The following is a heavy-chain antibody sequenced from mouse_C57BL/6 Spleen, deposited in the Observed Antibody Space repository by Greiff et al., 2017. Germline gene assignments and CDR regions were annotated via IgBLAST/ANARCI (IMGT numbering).Heavy chain of an antibody. CDR2: LHPNRGST. CDR1: GYTFTSYW. V-gene: IGHV1-64*01. Sequence: QVQLQQPGAELVKPGASVKLSCKASGYTFTSYWMHWVKQRPGQGLEWIGMLHPNRGSTNYNEKFKSKATLTVDKSSSTAYMQLSSLTSEDSAVYYCARSEASGSSFYAMDYWGQGTSVTVSS. J-gene: IGHJ4*01. D-gene: IGHD1-1*01. CDR3: ARSEASGSSFYAMDY.